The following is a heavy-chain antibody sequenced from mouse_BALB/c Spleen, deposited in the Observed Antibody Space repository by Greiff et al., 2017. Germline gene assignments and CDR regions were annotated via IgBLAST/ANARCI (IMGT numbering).Heavy chain of an antibody. CDR3: ARNSVYYAMDY. J-gene: IGHJ4*01. Sequence: VQLQQSGAELVRPGASVKMSCKASGYTFTSYWMHWVKQRPGQGLEWIGYINPSTGYTEYNQKFKDKATLTADKSSSTAYMQLSSLTSEDSAVYYCARNSVYYAMDYWGQGTSVTVSS. CDR1: GYTFTSYW. V-gene: IGHV1-4*01. CDR2: INPSTGYT.